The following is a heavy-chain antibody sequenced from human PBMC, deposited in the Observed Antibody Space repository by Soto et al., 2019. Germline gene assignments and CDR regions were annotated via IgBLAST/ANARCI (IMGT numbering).Heavy chain of an antibody. D-gene: IGHD6-19*01. V-gene: IGHV1-69*12. Sequence: QVQLVQSGAEVKKPGSSVKVSCKASGGTFSSYAINWVRQAPGQGLEWMGGIIPIFATADYAQKFQGRVTITADESTSTAYMELSSLRFEDTAVYYWGQCLLGVNYYYGMDVGGRGTTVTASS. J-gene: IGHJ6*02. CDR2: IIPIFATA. CDR3: GQCLLGVNYYYGMDV. CDR1: GGTFSSYA.